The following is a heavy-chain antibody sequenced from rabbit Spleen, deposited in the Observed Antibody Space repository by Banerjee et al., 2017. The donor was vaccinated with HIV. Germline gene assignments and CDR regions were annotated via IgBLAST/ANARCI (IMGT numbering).Heavy chain of an antibody. D-gene: IGHD4-1*01. CDR2: IYTGNGHA. J-gene: IGHJ4*01. V-gene: IGHV1S40*01. CDR3: TRDAGSGWGVVSFYFNL. CDR1: GFSFSSSYD. Sequence: QQLVESGGGLVKPGASLTLICTASGFSFSSSYDMCWVRQAPGKGLEWIGCIYTGNGHAHYATWAKGRFTVSKTSSTTVTLQMTSLTAADTATYFCTRDAGSGWGVVSFYFNLWGQGTLVTVS.